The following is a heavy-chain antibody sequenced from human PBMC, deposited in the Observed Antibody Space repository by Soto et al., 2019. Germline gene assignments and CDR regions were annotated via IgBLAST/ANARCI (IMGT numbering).Heavy chain of an antibody. V-gene: IGHV1-58*02. J-gene: IGHJ3*02. CDR2: IVVGSVNT. CDR3: AASLAELPHDGFDI. D-gene: IGHD1-7*01. CDR1: GFTFTSSA. Sequence: ASVKVSCKASGFTFTSSAIQWVRQARGQRLEWMGWIVVGSVNTNYAQKFQDRVTFTRDMSTSTAYMVLSSLRSEDTAVYYCAASLAELPHDGFDIWGQGTMVTVSS.